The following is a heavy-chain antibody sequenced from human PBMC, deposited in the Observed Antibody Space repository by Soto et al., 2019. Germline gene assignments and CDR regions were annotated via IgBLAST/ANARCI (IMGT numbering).Heavy chain of an antibody. CDR2: ISFDGSNK. D-gene: IGHD5-12*01. CDR3: AKGVQPWLGVADY. V-gene: IGHV3-30*18. CDR1: GFTLSSYG. Sequence: QVQLVESGGGVVQPGRSLTLSCAASGFTLSSYGMHWVRQAPGKGLEWVAIISFDGSNKYYADSVKGRFTISRDNAKNTLYLQMNSLRAEDTAVYYCAKGVQPWLGVADYWGQGTLVTVCS. J-gene: IGHJ4*02.